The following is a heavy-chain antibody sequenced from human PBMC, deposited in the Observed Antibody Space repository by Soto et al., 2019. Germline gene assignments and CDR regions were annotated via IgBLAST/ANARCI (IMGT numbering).Heavy chain of an antibody. CDR1: GYTFTVYY. D-gene: IGHD5-12*01. Sequence: ASVKVSCKASGYTFTVYYIHGVLRSPLQGLEWMGCINPNSGATNQAQKFQGRVTMARDTSISTAYMELSRLTSDDTAVYYCARDAVSTIGDFDYWGQGTLVTVSS. V-gene: IGHV1-2*02. CDR3: ARDAVSTIGDFDY. CDR2: INPNSGAT. J-gene: IGHJ4*02.